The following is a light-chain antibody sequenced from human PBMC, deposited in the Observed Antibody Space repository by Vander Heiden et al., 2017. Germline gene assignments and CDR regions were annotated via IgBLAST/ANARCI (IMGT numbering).Light chain of an antibody. Sequence: EIVLTQSPATLSLSPGERATLSCRASQSVCSYFAWYQQKPGQAPRLLIYDVSNRAPGIPARFSGSGSGTDFTLTISSLEPEDFAVYYCQQRTNWPPTFGQGTRLEIK. J-gene: IGKJ5*01. CDR3: QQRTNWPPT. V-gene: IGKV3-11*01. CDR1: QSVCSY. CDR2: DVS.